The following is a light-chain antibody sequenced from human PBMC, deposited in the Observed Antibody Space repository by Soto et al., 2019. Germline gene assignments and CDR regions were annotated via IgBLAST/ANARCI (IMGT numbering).Light chain of an antibody. CDR1: QSVINN. Sequence: EFVLTQSPGTLSLSPGARATLSCRASQSVINNLAWYQQKPGQAPRLLIYAASARATGIPARFSGSGSGTEFTLTISSLQSEDFAIYYCQEYKEWPPWTFGQGTKVDNK. CDR2: AAS. V-gene: IGKV3-15*01. CDR3: QEYKEWPPWT. J-gene: IGKJ1*01.